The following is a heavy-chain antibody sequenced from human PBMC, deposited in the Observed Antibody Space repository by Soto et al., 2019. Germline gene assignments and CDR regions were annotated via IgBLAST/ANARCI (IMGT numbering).Heavy chain of an antibody. J-gene: IGHJ4*02. CDR2: ISYDGSNK. V-gene: IGHV3-30*18. CDR1: GFTFSSYG. D-gene: IGHD6-19*01. Sequence: QVQLVESGGGVVQPGRSLRLSCAASGFTFSSYGMNWVRQAPGKGLEWVAVISYDGSNKYYADSVKGRFTISRDNSKNTLYLQMNSLRAEDTAVYYCAKDFMRRRAIAVAESDYWGQGTLVTVSS. CDR3: AKDFMRRRAIAVAESDY.